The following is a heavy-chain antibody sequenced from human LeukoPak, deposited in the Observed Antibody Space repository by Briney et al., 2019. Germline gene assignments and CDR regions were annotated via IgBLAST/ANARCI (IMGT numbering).Heavy chain of an antibody. CDR3: AKVLVAADYYYYYGMDV. D-gene: IGHD2-15*01. V-gene: IGHV3-30*18. CDR1: GFTFSSYG. J-gene: IGHJ6*02. CDR2: ISYDGSNK. Sequence: GGSLRLSCAASGFTFSSYGMHWVRQAPGKGLEWVAVISYDGSNKYYADSVKGRFTISRDNSKNTLYLQMNSLRAEDTAVYYCAKVLVAADYYYYYGMDVWGQGTTVTVSS.